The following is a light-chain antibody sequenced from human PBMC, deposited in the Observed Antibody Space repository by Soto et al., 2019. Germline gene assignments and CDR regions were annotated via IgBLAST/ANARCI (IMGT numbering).Light chain of an antibody. Sequence: IVITQSPASLSVSPGGRATLSCRASQSVSRNLAWYQQKPGQAPSLLIFDASTRATGVPARFSGSGSGTDFSLTISSLQSEDFAVYYCQDYYNWPPGGTFGQGTKVEI. CDR1: QSVSRN. CDR2: DAS. V-gene: IGKV3-15*01. CDR3: QDYYNWPPGGT. J-gene: IGKJ1*01.